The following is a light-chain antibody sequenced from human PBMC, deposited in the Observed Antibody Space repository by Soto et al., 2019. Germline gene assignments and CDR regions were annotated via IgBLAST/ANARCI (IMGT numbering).Light chain of an antibody. CDR3: CSYAGNTTYV. V-gene: IGLV2-23*01. CDR1: SSDVGNYNL. J-gene: IGLJ1*01. CDR2: EGT. Sequence: QPALAQPASVSGSPGQSITISCTGTSSDVGNYNLVSWYQQHPGKAPKLLIYEGTRRPSGVSNRFSGSKSGNTASLTISGLQAEDEADYYCCSYAGNTTYVFGTGTKVTVL.